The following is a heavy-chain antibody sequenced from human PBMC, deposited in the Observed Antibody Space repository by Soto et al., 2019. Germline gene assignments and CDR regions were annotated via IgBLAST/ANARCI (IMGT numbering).Heavy chain of an antibody. D-gene: IGHD3-3*01. J-gene: IGHJ6*02. Sequence: EVQLVESGGGLIQAGGSLRLSCAGSGFTVSSNYMTWVRQAPGKGLEWVSVIHSDGSTYYGDSVKGRFTISRDNSKSSLYLQMHSLRAEDTAVYYCARDSLDNPTIFGVVYPLCMDVWGQGITVTVSS. CDR3: ARDSLDNPTIFGVVYPLCMDV. V-gene: IGHV3-53*01. CDR2: IHSDGST. CDR1: GFTVSSNY.